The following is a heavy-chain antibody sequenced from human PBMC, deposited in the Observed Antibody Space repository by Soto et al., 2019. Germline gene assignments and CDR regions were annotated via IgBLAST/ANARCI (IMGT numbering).Heavy chain of an antibody. CDR1: GFTFSDYY. CDR3: ARDQRYSGYDFRTFDY. CDR2: IGGSGNTI. Sequence: PGGSLRLSCAASGFTFSDYYMSWIRQAPGKGLEWVSDIGGSGNTIYYADSVRGRFTISRDNAKNSLYLQMNSLRAEDTAVYYCARDQRYSGYDFRTFDYWGQGTLVTVSS. J-gene: IGHJ4*02. V-gene: IGHV3-11*01. D-gene: IGHD5-12*01.